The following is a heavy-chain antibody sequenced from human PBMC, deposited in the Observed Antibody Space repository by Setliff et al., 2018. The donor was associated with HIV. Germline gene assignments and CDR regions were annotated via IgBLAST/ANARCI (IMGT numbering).Heavy chain of an antibody. CDR1: GGAISSGGFY. Sequence: SETLSLTCTVTGGAISSGGFYWTWIRQHPGKGLEWIGYIDNTGSTYHSPSLESRVTIPIDTAKNQFSLKLSYVTAAATAVYFWARGRGSSSSWPIDYWGQGTLVTVSS. CDR2: IDNTGST. CDR3: ARGRGSSSSWPIDY. D-gene: IGHD6-13*01. J-gene: IGHJ4*02. V-gene: IGHV4-31*03.